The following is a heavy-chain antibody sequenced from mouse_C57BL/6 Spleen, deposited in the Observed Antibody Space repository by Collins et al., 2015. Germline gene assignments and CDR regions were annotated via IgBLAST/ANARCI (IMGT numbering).Heavy chain of an antibody. Sequence: PSDSDTNYNQKFKGKATLTVDKSSSTAYMQLSSLTSEDSAVYYCAMGTTVVYWYFDVWGTGTTVTVSS. CDR3: AMGTTVVYWYFDV. CDR2: PSDSDT. D-gene: IGHD1-1*01. V-gene: IGHV1-74*01. J-gene: IGHJ1*03.